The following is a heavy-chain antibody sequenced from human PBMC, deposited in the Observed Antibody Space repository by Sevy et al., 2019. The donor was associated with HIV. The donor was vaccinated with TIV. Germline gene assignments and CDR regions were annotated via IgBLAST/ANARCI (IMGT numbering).Heavy chain of an antibody. V-gene: IGHV3-23*01. Sequence: GGSLRLSCAASGFNFNTFAMSWVRQAPGKGLEWVSAISGSSYSTYYANSVKGRFTISRDNSKNTLYLQMNSLRAEDTAVYYCAKEGEGYNYDSSGSFGLWGQGTLVTVSS. CDR2: ISGSSYST. CDR3: AKEGEGYNYDSSGSFGL. D-gene: IGHD3-22*01. CDR1: GFNFNTFA. J-gene: IGHJ4*02.